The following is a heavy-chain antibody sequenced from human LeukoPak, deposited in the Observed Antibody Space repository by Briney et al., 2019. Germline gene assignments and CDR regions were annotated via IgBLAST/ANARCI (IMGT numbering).Heavy chain of an antibody. J-gene: IGHJ3*02. V-gene: IGHV5-51*01. CDR3: ARPAEGIFRVVIHDAFDI. Sequence: GESLKISCKDSGDSFTSYWIGWVRQMPGKGLEWMGIINPGDSDTRYSPSFQGQVTISADKSSSTAYLQWSSVKASDTAMYYCARPAEGIFRVVIHDAFDIWGQGTMVTVSS. CDR1: GDSFTSYW. D-gene: IGHD3-3*01. CDR2: INPGDSDT.